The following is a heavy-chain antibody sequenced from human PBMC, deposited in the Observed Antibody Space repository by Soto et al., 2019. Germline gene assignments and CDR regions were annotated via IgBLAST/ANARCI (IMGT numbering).Heavy chain of an antibody. V-gene: IGHV4-30-2*01. CDR1: GGSISSGGYS. Sequence: QLQLQESGSGLVKPSQTLSLTCAVSGGSISSGGYSWSWIRQPPGKGLEWIGYIYHSGSTYYNPSLNSRVTISVYRSKNQFSLKLSSVTAAETAVYSCARGYTNDAFEIWGEGTMVTVSS. J-gene: IGHJ3*02. CDR2: IYHSGST. CDR3: ARGYTNDAFEI. D-gene: IGHD5-12*01.